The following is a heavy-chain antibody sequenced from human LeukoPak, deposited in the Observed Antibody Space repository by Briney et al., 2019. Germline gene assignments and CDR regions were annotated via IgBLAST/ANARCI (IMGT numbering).Heavy chain of an antibody. CDR1: GFTFSSYS. Sequence: SGGSLRLSCAASGFTFSSYSMNWVRQAPGKGLEWVSSISSSSSYIYYADSVKGRFTISRDNAKNSLYLQMNSLRAEDTAVYYCARDNLYGSGSYDYYYYYGMDVWGQGTTVTVSS. CDR2: ISSSSSYI. V-gene: IGHV3-21*01. D-gene: IGHD3-10*01. CDR3: ARDNLYGSGSYDYYYYYGMDV. J-gene: IGHJ6*02.